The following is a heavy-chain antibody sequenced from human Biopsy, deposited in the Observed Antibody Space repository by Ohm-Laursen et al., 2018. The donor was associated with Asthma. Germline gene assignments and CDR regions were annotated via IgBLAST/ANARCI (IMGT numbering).Heavy chain of an antibody. CDR1: GDAMSTSGSY. V-gene: IGHV4-39*02. CDR3: ARAVSSSSYWYFDL. J-gene: IGHJ2*01. Sequence: SDTLSLTCIVSGDAMSTSGSYWGWIRQSPGKGLEWIGSIYYSGRTYYNPSLESRVTISADTSKNHFSLKVTSVTAADTAVYYCARAVSSSSYWYFDLWGRGDLVTVS. CDR2: IYYSGRT. D-gene: IGHD6-6*01.